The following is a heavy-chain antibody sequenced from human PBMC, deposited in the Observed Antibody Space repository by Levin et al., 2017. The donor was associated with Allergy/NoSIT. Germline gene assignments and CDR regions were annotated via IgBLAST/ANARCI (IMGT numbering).Heavy chain of an antibody. CDR2: INPNSGGT. CDR1: GYTFTGYY. D-gene: IGHD2-15*01. V-gene: IGHV1-2*02. CDR3: AREYVYCSGGSCYSSPPFDY. Sequence: ASVKVSCKASGYTFTGYYMHWVRQAPGQGLEWMGWINPNSGGTNYAQKFQGRVTMTRDTSISTAYMELSRLRSDDTAVYYCAREYVYCSGGSCYSSPPFDYWGQGTLVTVSS. J-gene: IGHJ4*02.